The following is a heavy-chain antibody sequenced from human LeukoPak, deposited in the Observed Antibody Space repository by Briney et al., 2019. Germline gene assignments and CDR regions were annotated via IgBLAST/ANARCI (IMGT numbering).Heavy chain of an antibody. J-gene: IGHJ4*02. Sequence: SETLSLTCAVYGGSFSGYYWSWIRQPPGKGLEWIGEINHSGSTNYNPSPKSRVTISVDTSKNQFSLKLSSVTAADTAVYYCARGTGYCSSTSCYRGLGLDYWGQGTLVTVSS. CDR2: INHSGST. V-gene: IGHV4-34*01. D-gene: IGHD2-2*02. CDR3: ARGTGYCSSTSCYRGLGLDY. CDR1: GGSFSGYY.